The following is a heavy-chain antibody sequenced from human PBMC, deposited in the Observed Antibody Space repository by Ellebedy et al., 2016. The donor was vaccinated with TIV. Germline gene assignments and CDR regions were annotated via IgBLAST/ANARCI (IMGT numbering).Heavy chain of an antibody. CDR3: AREWEQH. CDR1: RFTFNNYA. Sequence: GESLKISXAASRFTFNNYAMSWVRQAPGKGLEWVSVIYSDGSTYYVDSVKGRFTISRDNSKNTVYLQMNSLRAEDTAVYYCAREWEQHWGQGTLVTVSS. CDR2: IYSDGST. J-gene: IGHJ1*01. D-gene: IGHD1-26*01. V-gene: IGHV3-53*01.